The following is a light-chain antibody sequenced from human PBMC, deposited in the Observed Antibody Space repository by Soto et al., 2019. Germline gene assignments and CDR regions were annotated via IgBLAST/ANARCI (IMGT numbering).Light chain of an antibody. V-gene: IGKV3-20*01. Sequence: EIVLTQSPGTLSLSPGERATLSCRASQSVSSSFLAWYQQNPGQAPRLLIYDASSRATGIPDRFSGSGSGTDFTLTISRLEPQDFALYYCQHYGDSHGVTFGGGTKV. CDR1: QSVSSSF. CDR2: DAS. CDR3: QHYGDSHGVT. J-gene: IGKJ4*01.